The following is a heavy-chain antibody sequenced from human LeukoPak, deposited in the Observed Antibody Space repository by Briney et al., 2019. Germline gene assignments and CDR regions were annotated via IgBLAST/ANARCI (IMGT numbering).Heavy chain of an antibody. Sequence: SXXVSCKASGGTFISYAISWVRQAPGQGLEWMGGIIPIFGTANYAQKFQGRVTITTDESTSTAYMELSSLRSEDTAVYYCARGIVPGWSGPTHYWGQGTLVTVSS. CDR3: ARGIVPGWSGPTHY. D-gene: IGHD3-3*01. CDR1: GGTFISYA. V-gene: IGHV1-69*05. CDR2: IIPIFGTA. J-gene: IGHJ4*02.